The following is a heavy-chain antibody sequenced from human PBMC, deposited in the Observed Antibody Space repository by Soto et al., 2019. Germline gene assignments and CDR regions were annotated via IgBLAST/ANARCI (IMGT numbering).Heavy chain of an antibody. D-gene: IGHD4-17*01. CDR1: GYYFPSYW. J-gene: IGHJ4*02. V-gene: IGHV5-51*01. CDR3: ARQGNGAEGFDY. CDR2: FYPGDSDT. Sequence: PGESLKISCKGSGYYFPSYWIGWVRQMPGKGLEWMGIFYPGDSDTRYSPSFQGQVTISADRSISIAYLQWSSLKPSDTAMYYCARQGNGAEGFDYWGQGTLVTVSS.